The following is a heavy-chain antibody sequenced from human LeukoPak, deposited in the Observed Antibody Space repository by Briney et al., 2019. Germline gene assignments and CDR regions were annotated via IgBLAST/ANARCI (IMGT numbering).Heavy chain of an antibody. J-gene: IGHJ4*02. CDR1: GGTFSSYA. D-gene: IGHD2-15*01. V-gene: IGHV1-69*13. Sequence: SVKVSCKASGGTFSSYAISWVRQAPGQGLEWLGGIIPIFGTANYAQKFQGRVTITADESTSTAYMELSSLRSEDTAVYYCARGGSLAHGLPYTLFDYWGQGTLVTVSS. CDR3: ARGGSLAHGLPYTLFDY. CDR2: IIPIFGTA.